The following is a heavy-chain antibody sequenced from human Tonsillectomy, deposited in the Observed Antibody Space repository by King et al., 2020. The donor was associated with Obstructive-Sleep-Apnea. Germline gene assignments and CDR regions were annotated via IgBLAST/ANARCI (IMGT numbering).Heavy chain of an antibody. CDR1: GFTFSSYS. CDR2: ISSSSSYI. Sequence: DVQLVESGGGLVKPGGSLRLSCAASGFTFSSYSMNWVRQAPGKGLEWVSSISSSSSYIYYADSVKGRVTISRDNAKNSLYLQMNSLRAEDTAVYYCARGGWYCSGGSCYSPYFDYWGQGTLVTVSS. CDR3: ARGGWYCSGGSCYSPYFDY. V-gene: IGHV3-21*01. D-gene: IGHD2-15*01. J-gene: IGHJ4*02.